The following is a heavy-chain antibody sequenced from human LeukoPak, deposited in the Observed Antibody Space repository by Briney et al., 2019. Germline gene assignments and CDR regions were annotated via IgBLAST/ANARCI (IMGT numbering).Heavy chain of an antibody. Sequence: SETLSLTCAVYGGSFSGYYWSWIRQPPGKGLEWIGEINHSGSTNYNPSLKSRVTISVDTSKNQFSLKLSSVTTADTAVYYCGRSGYDYGYYGMDVWGQGNHGHRLL. J-gene: IGHJ6*02. CDR3: GRSGYDYGYYGMDV. CDR2: INHSGST. D-gene: IGHD5-12*01. V-gene: IGHV4-34*01. CDR1: GGSFSGYY.